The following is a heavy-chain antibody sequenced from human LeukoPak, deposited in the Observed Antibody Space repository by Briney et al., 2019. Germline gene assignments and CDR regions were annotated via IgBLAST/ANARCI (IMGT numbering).Heavy chain of an antibody. J-gene: IGHJ4*02. CDR1: GGSISSYY. CDR2: IYYSGST. Sequence: SETLSLTCTVSGGSISSYYWSWIRQPPGKGLEWIGYIYYSGSTNYNPSLKSRVTISVDTSKNQFSLKLSSVTAADTAVYYCARYSIVVVAFDYWGQGTLVTVSS. CDR3: ARYSIVVVAFDY. V-gene: IGHV4-59*01. D-gene: IGHD2-15*01.